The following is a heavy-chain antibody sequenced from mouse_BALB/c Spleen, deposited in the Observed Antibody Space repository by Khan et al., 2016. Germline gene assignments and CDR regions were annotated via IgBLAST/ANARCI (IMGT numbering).Heavy chain of an antibody. V-gene: IGHV14-4*02. J-gene: IGHJ2*01. D-gene: IGHD2-13*01. CDR1: VFNIKDYY. CDR2: IDPENGDT. CDR3: NGIYYGGDGYFDY. Sequence: VQLKQSGAELVRSGASVKLSCTASVFNIKDYYMHWVKQRPEQGLEWIGWIDPENGDTEYAPKFQGKATMTADTSSNPAYLQFSSLTSEDSAVYYCNGIYYGGDGYFDYWGQGTTLTVSS.